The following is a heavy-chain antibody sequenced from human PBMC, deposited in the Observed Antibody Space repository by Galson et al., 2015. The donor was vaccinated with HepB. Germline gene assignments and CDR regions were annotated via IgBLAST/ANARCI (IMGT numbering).Heavy chain of an antibody. J-gene: IGHJ3*02. CDR3: AREAGPYYYDSSGYYYFEAEAAFDI. D-gene: IGHD3-22*01. CDR1: GDSVSSNSAA. CDR2: TYYRSKWYN. Sequence: CAISGDSVSSNSAAWNWIRQSPSRGLEWLGRTYYRSKWYNDYAVSVKSRITINPDTSKNQFSLQLNSVTPEDTAVYYCAREAGPYYYDSSGYYYFEAEAAFDIWGQGTMVTVSS. V-gene: IGHV6-1*01.